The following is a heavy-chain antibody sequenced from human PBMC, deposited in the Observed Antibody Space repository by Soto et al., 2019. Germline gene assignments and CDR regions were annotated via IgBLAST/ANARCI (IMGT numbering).Heavy chain of an antibody. J-gene: IGHJ5*02. CDR2: ISAYNGNT. Sequence: ASVKVSCKASGYTFTSYGISWVRQAPGQGLEWMGWISAYNGNTNYAQKLQGRVTMTTDTSTSTAYMELRSLRSDDTAVYYCARVFNRYYGSGSPPRGSNWQNWFDPWGQGTLVTVSS. V-gene: IGHV1-18*01. CDR3: ARVFNRYYGSGSPPRGSNWQNWFDP. D-gene: IGHD3-10*01. CDR1: GYTFTSYG.